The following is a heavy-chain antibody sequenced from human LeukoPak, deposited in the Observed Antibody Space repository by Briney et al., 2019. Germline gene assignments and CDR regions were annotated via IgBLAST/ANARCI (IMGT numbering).Heavy chain of an antibody. CDR3: ARYSTIGAGGRGWCFDL. D-gene: IGHD6-13*01. CDR1: GDSISRSTYY. J-gene: IGHJ2*01. Sequence: PSETLTLTCTVSGDSISRSTYYWGWIRQPPGKGLEWIGNMRYSGSPNYNPSLRSRVTMSGDTSNNQLSLKLNSVTAADTAMYYCARYSTIGAGGRGWCFDLWGRGTLVTVSS. V-gene: IGHV4-39*01. CDR2: MRYSGSP.